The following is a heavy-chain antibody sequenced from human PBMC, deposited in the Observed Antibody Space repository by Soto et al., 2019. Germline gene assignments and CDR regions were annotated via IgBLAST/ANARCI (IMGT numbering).Heavy chain of an antibody. D-gene: IGHD6-19*01. Sequence: GGSLRLSCAASGFTFSDYYMSWIRQAPGKGLEWVSYISSSGSTIYYADSVKGRFTISRDNAKNSLYLQMNSLRAEDTAVYYCARGTTYGSAWYGQPGFDYWGQGTLVTVSS. CDR2: ISSSGSTI. J-gene: IGHJ4*02. CDR1: GFTFSDYY. V-gene: IGHV3-11*01. CDR3: ARGTTYGSAWYGQPGFDY.